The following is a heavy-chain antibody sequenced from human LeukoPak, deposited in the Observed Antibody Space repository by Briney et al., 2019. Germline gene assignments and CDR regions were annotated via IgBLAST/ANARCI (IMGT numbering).Heavy chain of an antibody. V-gene: IGHV1-18*01. Sequence: ASVKVSCKASGYTFTSYVITWVRQAPGQGLEWMGWISTYNGNTNYAQKLQGRVTMTTDTSTSTVYMELRSLRPDDTAVYYCARVANYDILTGYTNWFDPWGQGSLVTVSS. CDR3: ARVANYDILTGYTNWFDP. D-gene: IGHD3-9*01. CDR2: ISTYNGNT. J-gene: IGHJ5*02. CDR1: GYTFTSYV.